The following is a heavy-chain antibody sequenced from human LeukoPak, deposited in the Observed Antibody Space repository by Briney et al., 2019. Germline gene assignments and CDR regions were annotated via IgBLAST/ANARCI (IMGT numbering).Heavy chain of an antibody. V-gene: IGHV3-74*01. J-gene: IGHJ4*02. CDR1: GFTFSSYW. D-gene: IGHD4-17*01. CDR3: ARGGAYGAYFDY. Sequence: PGGSLRLPCAASGFTFSSYWMHWVRQPPGKGLVWVSRITSDGSSTRYADAVKGRFTISRDNAKNTLYLQMNSLRTEDTAVYFCARGGAYGAYFDYWGQGTLVTVSS. CDR2: ITSDGSST.